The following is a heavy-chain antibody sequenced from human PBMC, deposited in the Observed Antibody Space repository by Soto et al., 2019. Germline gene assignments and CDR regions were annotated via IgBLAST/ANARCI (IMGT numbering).Heavy chain of an antibody. CDR1: GGSISSSNW. J-gene: IGHJ5*02. CDR3: ARDPSAGDTAMVTRWFDP. V-gene: IGHV4-4*02. CDR2: IYHSGST. Sequence: SETLSFTCAVSGGSISSSNWWSWVRQPPGKGLEWIGEIYHSGSTNYNPSLKSRVTISVDKSKNQFSLKLSSVTAADTAVYYCARDPSAGDTAMVTRWFDPWGQGTLVTVSS. D-gene: IGHD5-18*01.